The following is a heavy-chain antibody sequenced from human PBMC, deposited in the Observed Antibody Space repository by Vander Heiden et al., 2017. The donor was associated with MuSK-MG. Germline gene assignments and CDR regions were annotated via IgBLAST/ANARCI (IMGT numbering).Heavy chain of an antibody. D-gene: IGHD3-16*01. J-gene: IGHJ2*01. CDR1: GFTFGNYA. V-gene: IGHV3-23*01. Sequence: EVQMLESGGGLVQPWGSLRLSCAASGFTFGNYAMSWFRQAPGKGLEWVSAISGSADRTYYADSVKGRFTIFRDNSKNTLYLQMDSLRGEDTAKYYCAKDPSGGTTGYFDLWGRGTLVTVSS. CDR3: AKDPSGGTTGYFDL. CDR2: ISGSADRT.